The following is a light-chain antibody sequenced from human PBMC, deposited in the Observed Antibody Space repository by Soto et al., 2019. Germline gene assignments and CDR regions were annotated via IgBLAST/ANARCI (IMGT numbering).Light chain of an antibody. CDR3: RSYTSSSSVV. CDR1: SSDVGGYNY. Sequence: QSVLTQPASVSGSPGQSITISCTGTSSDVGGYNYVSWSQQHPGKAPKLMIYDVSNRPSGVSNRFSGSKSGNTASLTISGLQAEDEADYYCRSYTSSSSVVFGGGTPLTVL. CDR2: DVS. J-gene: IGLJ2*01. V-gene: IGLV2-14*01.